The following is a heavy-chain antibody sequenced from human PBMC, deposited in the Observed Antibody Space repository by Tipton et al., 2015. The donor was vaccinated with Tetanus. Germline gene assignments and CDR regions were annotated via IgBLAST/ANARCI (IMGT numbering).Heavy chain of an antibody. CDR2: TYYRSKWYN. D-gene: IGHD2-21*02. Sequence: PGLVKPSQTLSLTCAISGDSVSSISAAWNWIRQSPSRGLEWLGRTYYRSKWYNDYAVSVKSRITINPDTSKNQLSLQLNSVTPDDTAVYSCARGMAEASNCGGDCYSDYWGQGTLVTVSS. J-gene: IGHJ4*02. V-gene: IGHV6-1*01. CDR1: GDSVSSISAA. CDR3: ARGMAEASNCGGDCYSDY.